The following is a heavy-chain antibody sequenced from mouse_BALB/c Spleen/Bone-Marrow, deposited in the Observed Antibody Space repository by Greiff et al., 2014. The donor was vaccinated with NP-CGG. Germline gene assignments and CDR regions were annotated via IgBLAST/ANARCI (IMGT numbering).Heavy chain of an antibody. CDR2: ISYDGSN. J-gene: IGHJ4*01. Sequence: DVKLQESGPGLVKPSQSLSLTCSVTGYSITSGYYWNWIRQFPGNKLEWMGYISYDGSNNYNSSLKNRISITRDTSKNQFFLKLNSVTTEDTATYYCAYYYYAMDYWGQGTSVTVSS. CDR3: AYYYYAMDY. CDR1: GYSITSGYY. V-gene: IGHV3-6*02.